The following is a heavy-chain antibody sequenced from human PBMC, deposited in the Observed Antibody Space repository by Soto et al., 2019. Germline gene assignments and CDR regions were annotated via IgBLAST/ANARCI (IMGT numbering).Heavy chain of an antibody. Sequence: QIQLVQSGAEVKKPGASVKVSCKASGYIFTSQGISWVRQAPGQGLEWMGWISTYNGDPNYAQKLQGRVTMLTNTSPTTAFPELRSLTSDDTAVYYCASGRPRALDYWGQGTPVIVSS. CDR2: ISTYNGDP. J-gene: IGHJ4*02. CDR1: GYIFTSQG. D-gene: IGHD1-1*01. CDR3: ASGRPRALDY. V-gene: IGHV1-18*01.